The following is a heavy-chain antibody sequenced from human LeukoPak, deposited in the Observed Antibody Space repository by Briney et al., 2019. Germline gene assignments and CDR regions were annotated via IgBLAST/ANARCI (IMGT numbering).Heavy chain of an antibody. J-gene: IGHJ4*02. V-gene: IGHV3-48*04. CDR3: AREQSSGWYGGRYFDY. CDR2: ISSSGSTI. CDR1: GFTFSSYA. D-gene: IGHD6-19*01. Sequence: HSGGSLRLSCAASGFTFSSYAMHWVRQAPGKELEWVSYISSSGSTIYYADSVKGRFTISRDNAKNSLYLQMNSLRAEDTAVYYCAREQSSGWYGGRYFDYWGQGTLVTVSS.